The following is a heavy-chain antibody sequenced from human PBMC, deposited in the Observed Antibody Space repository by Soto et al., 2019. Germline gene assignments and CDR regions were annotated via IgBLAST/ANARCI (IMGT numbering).Heavy chain of an antibody. J-gene: IGHJ5*02. CDR3: AEGIAAAHWFDP. V-gene: IGHV4-34*01. CDR2: INHSGST. Sequence: SETLSLTCTVSGGSISSYYWSWIRQPPGKGLEWIGEINHSGSTNYNPSLKSRVTISVDTSKNQFSLKLSSVTAADTAVYYCAEGIAAAHWFDPWGQGTLVTVSS. CDR1: GGSISSYY. D-gene: IGHD6-13*01.